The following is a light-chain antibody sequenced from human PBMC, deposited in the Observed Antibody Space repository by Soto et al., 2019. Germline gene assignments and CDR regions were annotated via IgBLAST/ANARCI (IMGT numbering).Light chain of an antibody. CDR2: EVN. V-gene: IGLV2-8*01. J-gene: IGLJ1*01. CDR3: SSYAGSSNV. Sequence: QSVLTQPPSASGSPGQSVAISCTGTSCDVGGYNYVSWYQQHPGKAPKLMIYEVNKRPSGVPDRFSGSKSGNTASLTVSGLQAEDEADYYCSSYAGSSNVFGTGTKSPS. CDR1: SCDVGGYNY.